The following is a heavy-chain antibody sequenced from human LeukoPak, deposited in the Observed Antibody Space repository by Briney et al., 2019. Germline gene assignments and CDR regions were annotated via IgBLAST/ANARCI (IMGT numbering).Heavy chain of an antibody. D-gene: IGHD3/OR15-3a*01. Sequence: ASVKVSCKASGYTFTNYGISWVRQAPGQGLEWMGWISANNDNTNYARKFQGRVTMTTDTSTSTAYMELRSLRSDDTAVYCCAREGDFLTGYWDHWGQGTLVTVSS. CDR2: ISANNDNT. CDR1: GYTFTNYG. J-gene: IGHJ4*02. CDR3: AREGDFLTGYWDH. V-gene: IGHV1-18*04.